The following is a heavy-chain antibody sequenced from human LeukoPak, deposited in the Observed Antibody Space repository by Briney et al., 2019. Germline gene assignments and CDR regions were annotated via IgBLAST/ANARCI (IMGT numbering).Heavy chain of an antibody. D-gene: IGHD1-26*01. CDR2: INPNSGAT. Sequence: GASVTVSFMCSVYTFTDYYMHWVRPPPGPGLEWMGWINPNSGATNSAQKFQGRVTKTRDTSISTAYMDLSRLRSDDTAMYYCARDGNFDYWGQGTLVTVSS. CDR1: VYTFTDYY. CDR3: ARDGNFDY. J-gene: IGHJ4*02. V-gene: IGHV1-2*02.